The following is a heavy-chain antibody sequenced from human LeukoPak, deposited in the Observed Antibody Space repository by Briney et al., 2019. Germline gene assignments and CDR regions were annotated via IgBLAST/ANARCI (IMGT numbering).Heavy chain of an antibody. D-gene: IGHD1-26*01. CDR3: ARDLWEHPDAFDI. CDR2: ISSSSSYI. Sequence: GGSLRLSCAASGFTFSSYSMNWVRQAPGKGLEWVSSISSSSSYIYYADSVKGRFTISRDNAKNSLYPQMNSLRAEDTAVYYCARDLWEHPDAFDIWGQGTMVTVSS. V-gene: IGHV3-21*01. CDR1: GFTFSSYS. J-gene: IGHJ3*02.